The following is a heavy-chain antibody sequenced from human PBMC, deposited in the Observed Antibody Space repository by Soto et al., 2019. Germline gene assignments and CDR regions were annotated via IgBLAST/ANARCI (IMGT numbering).Heavy chain of an antibody. Sequence: QVQLVQSGAEVKKPGSSVKVSCKASGGTFSSYAISWVRQAPGQGLEWMGGIIPIFGTANYAQKFQGRVTITADESTSTAYMELSSLRSEDTAVYYCARGWTRIAARPNYYYYGMDVWGHGTTVTVSS. CDR3: ARGWTRIAARPNYYYYGMDV. J-gene: IGHJ6*02. V-gene: IGHV1-69*01. CDR1: GGTFSSYA. D-gene: IGHD6-6*01. CDR2: IIPIFGTA.